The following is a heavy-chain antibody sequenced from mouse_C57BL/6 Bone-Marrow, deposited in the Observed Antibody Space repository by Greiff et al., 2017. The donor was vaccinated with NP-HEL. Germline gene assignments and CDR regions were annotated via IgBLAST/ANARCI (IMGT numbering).Heavy chain of an antibody. J-gene: IGHJ1*03. Sequence: EVMLVESGGGLVKPGGSLKLSCAASGFTFSDYGMHWVRQAPEKGLEWVAYISSGSSTIYYADTVKGRFTISRDNAKNTLFLQMTSLRSEDTAMYYCATYYYGSSHWYFDVWGTGTTVTVSS. CDR2: ISSGSSTI. D-gene: IGHD1-1*01. V-gene: IGHV5-17*01. CDR3: ATYYYGSSHWYFDV. CDR1: GFTFSDYG.